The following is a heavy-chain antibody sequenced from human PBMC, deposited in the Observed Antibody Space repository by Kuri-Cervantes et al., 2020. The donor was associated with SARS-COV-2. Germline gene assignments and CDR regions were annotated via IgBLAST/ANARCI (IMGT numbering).Heavy chain of an antibody. Sequence: GESLKISCAASGFTFSSYGMHWVRQAPGKGLEWVSYISSSSSTIYYADSVKGRFTISRDNAKNSLYLQMNSLRAEDTAVYYCARVEWLLPDYWGQGTLVTVSS. CDR2: ISSSSSTI. D-gene: IGHD3-22*01. CDR3: ARVEWLLPDY. J-gene: IGHJ4*02. V-gene: IGHV3-48*01. CDR1: GFTFSSYG.